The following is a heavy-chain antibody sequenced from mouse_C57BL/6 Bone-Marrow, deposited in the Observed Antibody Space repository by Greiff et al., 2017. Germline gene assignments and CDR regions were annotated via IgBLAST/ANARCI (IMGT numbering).Heavy chain of an antibody. J-gene: IGHJ2*01. Sequence: VHVKQSGAELVRPGASVKLSCTASGFNIKDDYMHWVKQRPEQGLEWIGWIDPENGDTEYTSKFQGKATITADTSSNTAYLQLSSLTSEDTAVYYCTTAVVEDYWGQGTTLTVSS. CDR3: TTAVVEDY. CDR2: IDPENGDT. D-gene: IGHD1-1*01. CDR1: GFNIKDDY. V-gene: IGHV14-4*01.